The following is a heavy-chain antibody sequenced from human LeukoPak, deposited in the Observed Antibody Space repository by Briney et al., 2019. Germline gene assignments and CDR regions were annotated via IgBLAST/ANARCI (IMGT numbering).Heavy chain of an antibody. CDR3: ARGGSGSYSYYYYGMDV. D-gene: IGHD3-10*01. V-gene: IGHV3-20*01. Sequence: PGGSLRLSCAASGFTFDDYGMSWVRHAPGKGLESVSGINWNGGSTGYADSVKGRFTISRDNAKNSLYLQMNSLRAEDTALYHCARGGSGSYSYYYYGMDVWGQGTTVTVSS. CDR1: GFTFDDYG. J-gene: IGHJ6*02. CDR2: INWNGGST.